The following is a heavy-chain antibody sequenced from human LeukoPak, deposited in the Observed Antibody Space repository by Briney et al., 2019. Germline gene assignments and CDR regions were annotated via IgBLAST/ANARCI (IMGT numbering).Heavy chain of an antibody. CDR1: GFTVSSNY. J-gene: IGHJ4*02. D-gene: IGHD1-7*01. V-gene: IGHV3-53*01. Sequence: GGSLRLSCAASGFTVSSNYMSWVRQAPGKGLEWVSVIYSGGSTYYADSVKGRFTISRDNSKNTLYLQMNSLRAEDTAVYYCTRDYWWNYDYWGQGTLVTVSS. CDR2: IYSGGST. CDR3: TRDYWWNYDY.